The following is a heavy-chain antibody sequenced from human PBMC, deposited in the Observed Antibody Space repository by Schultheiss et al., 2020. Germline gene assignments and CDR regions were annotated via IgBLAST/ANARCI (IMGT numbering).Heavy chain of an antibody. CDR1: GFTFSSYG. V-gene: IGHV3-30*18. CDR3: AKDPAYQLLQGYMDV. D-gene: IGHD2-2*01. CDR2: ISYDGSNK. Sequence: GESLKISCAASGFTFSSYGMHWVRQAPGKGLEWVAVISYDGSNKYYADSVKGRFTISRDNSKNTLYLQMNSLRAEDTAVYYCAKDPAYQLLQGYMDVWGKGTTVTVSS. J-gene: IGHJ6*03.